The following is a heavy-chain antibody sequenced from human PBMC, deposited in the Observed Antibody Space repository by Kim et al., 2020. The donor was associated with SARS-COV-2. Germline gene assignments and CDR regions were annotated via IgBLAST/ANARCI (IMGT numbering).Heavy chain of an antibody. V-gene: IGHV1-69*02. Sequence: FQGRVTITADKSTSTAYMELSSLRSEDTAVYYCARSYYDSSGYSWWYFDLWGRGTLVTVSS. J-gene: IGHJ2*01. D-gene: IGHD3-22*01. CDR3: ARSYYDSSGYSWWYFDL.